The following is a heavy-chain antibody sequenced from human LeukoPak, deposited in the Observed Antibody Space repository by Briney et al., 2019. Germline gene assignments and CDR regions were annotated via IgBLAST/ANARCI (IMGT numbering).Heavy chain of an antibody. Sequence: SETLSLTCTVSGVSITSSSHYWGWIRQPPGKGLEWIGSIYYSGDTYYNPSLKSRVTISVDTSKNQFSLKLSSVTAADTAVYYCARGTPEAPPSYCGGDCYPWYFDYWGQGTLVTVSS. V-gene: IGHV4-39*07. CDR1: GVSITSSSHY. J-gene: IGHJ4*02. CDR3: ARGTPEAPPSYCGGDCYPWYFDY. CDR2: IYYSGDT. D-gene: IGHD2-21*02.